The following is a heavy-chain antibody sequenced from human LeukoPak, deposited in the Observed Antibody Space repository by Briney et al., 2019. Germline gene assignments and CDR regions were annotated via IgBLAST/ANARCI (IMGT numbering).Heavy chain of an antibody. CDR2: IYTSGST. CDR3: ARGLGDCSSTSCYRRHYYYGMDV. CDR1: GGSISSYY. D-gene: IGHD2-2*02. Sequence: NPSETLSLTCTVSGGSISSYYWSWIRQPPGKGLGWIGYIYTSGSTNYNPSLKSRVTISVDTSKNQFSLKLSSVTAADTAVYYCARGLGDCSSTSCYRRHYYYGMDVWGQGATVTVSS. J-gene: IGHJ6*02. V-gene: IGHV4-4*09.